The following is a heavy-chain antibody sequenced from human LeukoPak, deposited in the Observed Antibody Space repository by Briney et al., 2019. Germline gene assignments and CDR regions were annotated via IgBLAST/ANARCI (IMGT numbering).Heavy chain of an antibody. CDR2: VYYSGRN. CDR1: VGSVSSDSYY. Sequence: PSWTLSLTCTVSVGSVSSDSYYWSWLRQPSGEGLEWIRNVYYSGRNNYNPSLKSRVTIFVDTHKKQFSLKMRSVTAADTAVYYCARAPLWRCTGGICYGYFDPWGQGTLVTVSS. D-gene: IGHD2-8*02. CDR3: ARAPLWRCTGGICYGYFDP. J-gene: IGHJ5*02. V-gene: IGHV4-61*01.